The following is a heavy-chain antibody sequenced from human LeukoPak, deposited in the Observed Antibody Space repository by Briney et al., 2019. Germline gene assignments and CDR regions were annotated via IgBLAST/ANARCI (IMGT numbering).Heavy chain of an antibody. D-gene: IGHD1-1*01. CDR3: ASIRGGNGYYYGMDV. Sequence: GGSLRLSCAASGFTFSSYSMNWVRQAPGKGLEWVSSISSSSYIYYADSVKGRFTISRDNAKNSLYLQMNSLRAEDTAVYYCASIRGGNGYYYGMDVWGQGTTVTVSS. V-gene: IGHV3-21*01. CDR1: GFTFSSYS. CDR2: ISSSSYI. J-gene: IGHJ6*02.